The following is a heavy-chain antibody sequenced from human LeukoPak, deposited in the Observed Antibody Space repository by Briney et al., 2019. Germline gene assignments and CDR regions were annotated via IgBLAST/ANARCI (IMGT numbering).Heavy chain of an antibody. J-gene: IGHJ4*02. CDR1: GYTFTSYG. Sequence: ASVKVSCKASGYTFTSYGISWVRQAPGQGLEWMGWINAYNGNTNYAQKLQGRVTMTTDTSTSTAYMELRSLRSDDTAVYYCARARSESVLRYFDWLSSPPGYWGQGTLVTVSS. CDR3: ARARSESVLRYFDWLSSPPGY. CDR2: INAYNGNT. D-gene: IGHD3-9*01. V-gene: IGHV1-18*01.